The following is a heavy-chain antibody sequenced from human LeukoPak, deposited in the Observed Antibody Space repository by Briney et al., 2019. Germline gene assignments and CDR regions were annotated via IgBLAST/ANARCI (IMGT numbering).Heavy chain of an antibody. CDR3: ARGPQAGNFDY. CDR2: IYFSGST. J-gene: IGHJ4*02. V-gene: IGHV4-59*01. Sequence: PSETLSLTCTVSGGSISSYYWSWIRQPPGKGLEWIGYIYFSGSTNYNPSLKSRVTISVDTSKNQFSQKLNSVTAADTAVYYCARGPQAGNFDYWGQGTLVTVSS. D-gene: IGHD6-13*01. CDR1: GGSISSYY.